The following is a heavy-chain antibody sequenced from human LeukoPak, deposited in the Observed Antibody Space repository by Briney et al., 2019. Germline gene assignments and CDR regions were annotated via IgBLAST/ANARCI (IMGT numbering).Heavy chain of an antibody. CDR2: INPNSGGT. V-gene: IGHV1-2*02. CDR1: GYTFTGYY. Sequence: GASVKVSCKASGYTFTGYYMHWVRQAPGQGLEWMGWINPNSGGTNYAQKFQGRVTMTRDTSISTAYMELSRLRSDDTAVYYCARDRSHKKQWLVFGDLGFDYWGQGTLVTVSS. J-gene: IGHJ4*02. D-gene: IGHD6-19*01. CDR3: ARDRSHKKQWLVFGDLGFDY.